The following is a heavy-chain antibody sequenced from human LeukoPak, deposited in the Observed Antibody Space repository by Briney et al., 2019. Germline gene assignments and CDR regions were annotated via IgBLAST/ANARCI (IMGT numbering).Heavy chain of an antibody. CDR1: GGSFSGYY. CDR3: ARGRYYYDSSGSRTFDY. V-gene: IGHV4-34*01. D-gene: IGHD3-22*01. CDR2: INHSGST. Sequence: SETLSLTCAVYGGSFSGYYWSWIRQPPGKGLEWIGEINHSGSTNYNPSLKSRVTISVDTSKNQFSLKLSSVTAADTAVYYCARGRYYYDSSGSRTFDYWGQGTLVTVSS. J-gene: IGHJ4*02.